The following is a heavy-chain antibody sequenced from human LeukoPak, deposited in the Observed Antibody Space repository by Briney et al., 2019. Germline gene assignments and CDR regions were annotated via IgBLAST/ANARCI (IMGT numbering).Heavy chain of an antibody. Sequence: PSETLPLTCTVSGGSINRYCWSWIRQPPGKGLEWLGYIDHSGRTKYNPSLKSRVTMSVDTSRNQFSLKVTSVTAADTAVYYCASDSSGSYHPYYWGQGTLVTVSS. CDR2: IDHSGRT. J-gene: IGHJ4*02. V-gene: IGHV4-4*09. CDR1: GGSINRYC. CDR3: ASDSSGSYHPYY. D-gene: IGHD3-22*01.